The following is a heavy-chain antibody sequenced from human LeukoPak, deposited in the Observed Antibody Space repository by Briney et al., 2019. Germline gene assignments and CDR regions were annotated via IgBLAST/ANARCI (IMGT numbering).Heavy chain of an antibody. Sequence: SVKLTCNGSAASFSSYAIERERHAPAQGLEWMGGIIPIFGTANYAQEFQGRVTITADESTSTAYMELSSLRSEDTAVYYCAYNWNDGGYYFDYWGQGTLVTVSS. CDR1: AASFSSYA. D-gene: IGHD1-1*01. CDR2: IIPIFGTA. V-gene: IGHV1-69*13. CDR3: AYNWNDGGYYFDY. J-gene: IGHJ4*02.